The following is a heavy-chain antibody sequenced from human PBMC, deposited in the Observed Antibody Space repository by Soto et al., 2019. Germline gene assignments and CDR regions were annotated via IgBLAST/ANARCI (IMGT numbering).Heavy chain of an antibody. CDR1: GGSLSGYY. CDR2: INHTGGS. D-gene: IGHD2-2*01. Sequence: SETLFLTCAVSGGSLSGYYWSWVRQTPGKGLEWIGDINHTGGSNYNPSLKSRVMISVDTAKTQFSLNVTSVTAADTAVYYCAREVGYYSATRRNLYFDYWGPGTLVTVSS. CDR3: AREVGYYSATRRNLYFDY. J-gene: IGHJ4*02. V-gene: IGHV4-34*01.